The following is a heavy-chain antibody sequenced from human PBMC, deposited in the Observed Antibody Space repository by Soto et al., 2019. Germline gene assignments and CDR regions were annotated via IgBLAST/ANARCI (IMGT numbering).Heavy chain of an antibody. Sequence: SQTLSLTCAVYGGSFSGYYWSWIRQPPGKGLEWIGEINHSGSTNYNPSLKSRVTISVDTSKNQFSLKLSSVTAADTAVYYCARGRARGSSSPSDYWGQGTLVTVSS. D-gene: IGHD6-6*01. CDR2: INHSGST. CDR1: GGSFSGYY. V-gene: IGHV4-34*01. CDR3: ARGRARGSSSPSDY. J-gene: IGHJ4*02.